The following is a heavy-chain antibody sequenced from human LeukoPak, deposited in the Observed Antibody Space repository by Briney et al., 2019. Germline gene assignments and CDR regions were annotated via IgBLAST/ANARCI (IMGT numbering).Heavy chain of an antibody. J-gene: IGHJ6*02. V-gene: IGHV3-48*04. CDR3: ARGGIAVAGTGQDYYYYGMDV. CDR1: GFTFSSYS. Sequence: GRSLRLSCAASGFTFSSYSMNWVRQAPGKGLEWVSYISSSGSTIYYADSVKGRFTISRDNAKNSLYLQMNSLRAEDTAVYYCARGGIAVAGTGQDYYYYGMDVWGQGTTVTVSS. CDR2: ISSSGSTI. D-gene: IGHD6-19*01.